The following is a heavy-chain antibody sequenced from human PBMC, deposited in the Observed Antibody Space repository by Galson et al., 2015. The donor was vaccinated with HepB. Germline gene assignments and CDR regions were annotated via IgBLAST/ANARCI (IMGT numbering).Heavy chain of an antibody. CDR1: GYTFTSYY. CDR2: INPSGGST. D-gene: IGHD1-1*01. V-gene: IGHV1-46*03. Sequence: SVKVSCKASGYTFTSYYMHWVRQAPGQGLEWMGIINPSGGSTSYAQKFQGRVTMTRDTSTSTVYMELSSLRSEDTAVYYCAREGEGNGYYYYMDVWGKGTTVTVSS. CDR3: AREGEGNGYYYYMDV. J-gene: IGHJ6*03.